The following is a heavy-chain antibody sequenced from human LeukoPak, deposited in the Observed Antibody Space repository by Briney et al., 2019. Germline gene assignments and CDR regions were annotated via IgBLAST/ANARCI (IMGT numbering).Heavy chain of an antibody. J-gene: IGHJ4*02. D-gene: IGHD3-16*02. CDR3: ASYVWGSYRFTI. V-gene: IGHV4-59*08. CDR2: IYYSGST. CDR1: GGSISSYY. Sequence: SETLSLTCTVSGGSISSYYWSWIRQPPGKGLEWIGYIYYSGSTNYNPSLKSRVTISVDTSKNQFSLKLSSVTAADTAVYYCASYVWGSYRFTIWGQGTLVTVSS.